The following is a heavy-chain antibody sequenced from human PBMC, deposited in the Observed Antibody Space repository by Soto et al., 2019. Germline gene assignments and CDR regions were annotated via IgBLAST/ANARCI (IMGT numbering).Heavy chain of an antibody. CDR1: GGSISSYY. J-gene: IGHJ5*02. D-gene: IGHD2-2*01. V-gene: IGHV4-59*12. CDR2: IYYSGST. CDR3: ARGYCTTSNCYAGWFDL. Sequence: SETLSLTCTVSGGSISSYYWSWIRQPPGKGLEWIGYIYYSGSTNYNPSLKSRVTISVDTSKNQFSLTLSSVTAADTAVYYCARGYCTTSNCYAGWFDLWGQGTLVTVSS.